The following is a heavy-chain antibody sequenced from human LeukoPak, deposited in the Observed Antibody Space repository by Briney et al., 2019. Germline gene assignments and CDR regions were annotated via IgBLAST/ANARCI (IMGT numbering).Heavy chain of an antibody. V-gene: IGHV4-34*01. D-gene: IGHD2-15*01. Sequence: PSETLSLTCAVYGGSFSGYYWSWIRQPPGKGLEWIGEINHSGSTNYNPSLKSRVTISVDTSKNQFSLKLSSVTAADTAVYYCASFGGRGLSFDYWGQGTLVTVSS. CDR2: INHSGST. J-gene: IGHJ4*02. CDR1: GGSFSGYY. CDR3: ASFGGRGLSFDY.